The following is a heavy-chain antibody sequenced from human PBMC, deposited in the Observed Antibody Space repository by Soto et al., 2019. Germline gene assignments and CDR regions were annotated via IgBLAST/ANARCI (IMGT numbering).Heavy chain of an antibody. CDR1: GFTFSSYP. D-gene: IGHD2-2*01. CDR2: ISGSGGST. V-gene: IGHV3-23*01. J-gene: IGHJ4*02. CDR3: AKDAVRVVVPAAPFDY. Sequence: PGGSLRLSWAGSGFTFSSYPMSWVRQPPGKGLEWVSAISGSGGSTYDADSVKGWFTISRDNSKNTLYLQMNSMRAEDTAVYYCAKDAVRVVVPAAPFDYWGQGTLVTVSS.